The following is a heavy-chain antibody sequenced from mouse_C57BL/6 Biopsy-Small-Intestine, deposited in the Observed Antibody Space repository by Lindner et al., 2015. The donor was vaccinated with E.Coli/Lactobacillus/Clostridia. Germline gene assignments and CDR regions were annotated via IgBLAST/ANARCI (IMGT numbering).Heavy chain of an antibody. CDR1: GFSFNSYA. D-gene: IGHD2-4*01. CDR3: VRQSDYGFDY. CDR2: IRSKTNNYAA. V-gene: IGHV10-1*01. J-gene: IGHJ2*01. Sequence: VQLQESGGGLVQPKGSLKLSCAASGFSFNSYAMNWVRQAPGKGLEWVARIRSKTNNYAAYSADSVKDRFTISRDDSENMLYLQMKNLKTEDSAMYYCVRQSDYGFDYWGQGTTHTVSS.